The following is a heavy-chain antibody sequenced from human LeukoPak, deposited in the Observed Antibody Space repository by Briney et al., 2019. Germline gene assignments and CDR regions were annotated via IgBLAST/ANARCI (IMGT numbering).Heavy chain of an antibody. CDR1: GFTFSSYG. Sequence: PGRSLRLSCAASGFTFSSYGMHWVRQAPGKGLEWVANIKQDGSEKYYVDSVKGRFTISRDNAKNSLYLQMNSLRAEDTAVYYCARDRDTTMVTIDYWGQGTLVTVSS. CDR3: ARDRDTTMVTIDY. J-gene: IGHJ4*02. D-gene: IGHD5-18*01. V-gene: IGHV3-7*01. CDR2: IKQDGSEK.